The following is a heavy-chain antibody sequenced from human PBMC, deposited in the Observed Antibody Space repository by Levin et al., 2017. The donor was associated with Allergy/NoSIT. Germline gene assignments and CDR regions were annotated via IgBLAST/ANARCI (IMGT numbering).Heavy chain of an antibody. Sequence: GESLKISCAASGFIFSSFGMHWVRQAPGKGLEWAAVISYDGSDKYYADSVKGRFTISRDDSRNTLYLQMNSLRPEDTAIYYCAKDVVFGTSSWSFESWGQGTLFTVSS. CDR2: ISYDGSDK. CDR1: GFIFSSFG. J-gene: IGHJ4*02. V-gene: IGHV3-30*18. D-gene: IGHD6-13*01. CDR3: AKDVVFGTSSWSFES.